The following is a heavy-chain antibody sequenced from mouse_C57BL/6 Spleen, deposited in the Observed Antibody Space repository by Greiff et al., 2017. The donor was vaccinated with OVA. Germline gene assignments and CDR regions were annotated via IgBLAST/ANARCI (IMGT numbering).Heavy chain of an antibody. J-gene: IGHJ4*01. D-gene: IGHD1-1*01. Sequence: EVQLQQSGAELVRPGASVKLSCTASGFNIKDDYMHWVKQSPEQGLEWIGWITPENGDTEYDSKFQGKATITVDTSSNTAYMQLSSLTSEDTAVXSCTPAYCGSSPYAMDDWGQGTSVTVSS. CDR3: TPAYCGSSPYAMDD. CDR2: ITPENGDT. CDR1: GFNIKDDY. V-gene: IGHV14-4*01.